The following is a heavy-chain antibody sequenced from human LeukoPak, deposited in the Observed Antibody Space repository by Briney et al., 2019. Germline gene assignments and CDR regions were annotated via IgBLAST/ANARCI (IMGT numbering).Heavy chain of an antibody. V-gene: IGHV3-74*01. CDR3: ARVFVYDSLSDLDY. CDR2: MNSDGSTT. Sequence: PGGSLRLPCAASGFTFSSYWMHWVRQAPGKGLVWVSRMNSDGSTTSYADSVKGRFTISRDNAKNTLYLQMNSLRAEDTAVYYCARVFVYDSLSDLDYWGQGTLVTVSS. CDR1: GFTFSSYW. J-gene: IGHJ4*02. D-gene: IGHD5/OR15-5a*01.